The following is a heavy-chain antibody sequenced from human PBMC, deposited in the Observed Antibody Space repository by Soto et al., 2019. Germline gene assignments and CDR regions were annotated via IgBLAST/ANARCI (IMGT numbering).Heavy chain of an antibody. J-gene: IGHJ4*02. CDR2: ISYDGSNK. CDR1: GFTFSSYG. Sequence: GPLGLACTASGFTFSSYGMHWVRQAPGKGLEWVAVISYDGSNKYYADSVKGRFTISRDNSKNTLYLQMNSLRAEDTAVYYCASPEGSHYAFFDYWGKGTLLTVS. CDR3: ASPEGSHYAFFDY. D-gene: IGHD1-26*01. V-gene: IGHV3-30*03.